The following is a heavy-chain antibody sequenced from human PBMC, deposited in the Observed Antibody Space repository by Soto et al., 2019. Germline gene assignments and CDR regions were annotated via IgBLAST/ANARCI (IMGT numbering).Heavy chain of an antibody. CDR2: ISVSGSIT. J-gene: IGHJ4*02. D-gene: IGHD2-2*01. CDR3: ATDQSTWYFDN. V-gene: IGHV3-23*01. CDR1: GYTFSTDP. Sequence: GSLNLYCVASGYTFSTDPMSWVRQAPGKGLEWVSSISVSGSITDYADSVKGRFTISRDNSKNTLYLQMDSLRAEDTAVYYCATDQSTWYFDNWGQGP.